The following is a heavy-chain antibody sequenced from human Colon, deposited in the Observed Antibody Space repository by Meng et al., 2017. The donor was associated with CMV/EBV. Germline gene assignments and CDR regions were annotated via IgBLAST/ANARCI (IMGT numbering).Heavy chain of an antibody. V-gene: IGHV3-7*01. Sequence: GGSLRLPCAASGFPFNTYWMTWVRQAPGKGLEWVSNIKQDGSETYSVDSVKGRFTISRDNAKNPLFLQMNSLRAEDTAVYYCARAKYCISSSCPPSDSFDFWGQGTKVTVSS. D-gene: IGHD2-2*01. CDR3: ARAKYCISSSCPPSDSFDF. J-gene: IGHJ3*01. CDR2: IKQDGSET. CDR1: GFPFNTYW.